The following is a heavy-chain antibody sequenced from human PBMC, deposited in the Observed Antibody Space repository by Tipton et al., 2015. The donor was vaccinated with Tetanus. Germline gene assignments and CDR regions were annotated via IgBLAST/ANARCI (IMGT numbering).Heavy chain of an antibody. CDR3: ARHLYGYWFDP. D-gene: IGHD3-10*01. CDR2: IYFEGST. CDR1: GGSVSNGSYY. Sequence: TLSLTCTVSGGSVSNGSYYWNWIRQPPGKGLEWIASIYFEGSTYYNPSLKNRVTIAVDTAQNLFSLSLTSVTAADTAVYYCARHLYGYWFDPWGQGALVTVSS. J-gene: IGHJ5*02. V-gene: IGHV4-39*01.